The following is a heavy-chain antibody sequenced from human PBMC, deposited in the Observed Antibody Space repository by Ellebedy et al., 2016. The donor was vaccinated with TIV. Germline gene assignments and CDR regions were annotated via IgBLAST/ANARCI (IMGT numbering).Heavy chain of an antibody. Sequence: PGGSLRLSCTASGLTFRTYWMHWVRQAPGKGLVWVSRINSDGSSTSYADSVKGRFTISRDNAKDTLYLQINSLRVEDTAVYYCATTLNYGGNCFFDNWGQGTLVTVSS. V-gene: IGHV3-74*01. CDR1: GLTFRTYW. D-gene: IGHD4-23*01. CDR3: ATTLNYGGNCFFDN. J-gene: IGHJ4*02. CDR2: INSDGSST.